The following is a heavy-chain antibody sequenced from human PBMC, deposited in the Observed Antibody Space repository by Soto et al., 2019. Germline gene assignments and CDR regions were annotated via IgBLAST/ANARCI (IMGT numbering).Heavy chain of an antibody. V-gene: IGHV4-34*01. Sequence: SETLSLTCAVYGGSFSGYYWSWIRQPPGKGLEWIGEINHSGSTNYNPSLKSRVTISVDTSRNQFSLTLSSVTAADTAVYYCARYPPRYCSSTSCYKGNWFDPWGQGTLVTVSS. D-gene: IGHD2-2*02. J-gene: IGHJ5*02. CDR3: ARYPPRYCSSTSCYKGNWFDP. CDR1: GGSFSGYY. CDR2: INHSGST.